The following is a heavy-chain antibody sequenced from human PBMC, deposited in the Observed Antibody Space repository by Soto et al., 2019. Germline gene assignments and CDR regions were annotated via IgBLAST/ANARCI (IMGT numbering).Heavy chain of an antibody. J-gene: IGHJ6*02. D-gene: IGHD6-13*01. V-gene: IGHV1-69*06. CDR1: GGTFSSYA. CDR3: ASKVAKRRFSSSWTHYGMDV. Sequence: QVQLVQSGAEVKKPGSSVKVSCKASGGTFSSYAISWVRQAPGQGLEWMGGIIPIFGTANYAQKFQGRVTITADKSTSTAYMELSSLRSEDTAVYYCASKVAKRRFSSSWTHYGMDVWGQGTTVTVSS. CDR2: IIPIFGTA.